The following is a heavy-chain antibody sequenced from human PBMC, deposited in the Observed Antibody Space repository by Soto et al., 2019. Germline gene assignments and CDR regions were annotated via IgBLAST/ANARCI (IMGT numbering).Heavy chain of an antibody. CDR2: IYYSGST. V-gene: IGHV4-59*08. CDR3: ARLVVTAIDYWFDP. J-gene: IGHJ5*02. CDR1: CGSISSYY. Sequence: SETLSLTCTVSCGSISSYYWSWIRQPPGKGLEWIGYIYYSGSTNYNPSLKSRVTISVDTSKNQFSLKLSSVTAADTAVYYCARLVVTAIDYWFDPWGQGTLVTVS. D-gene: IGHD2-21*02.